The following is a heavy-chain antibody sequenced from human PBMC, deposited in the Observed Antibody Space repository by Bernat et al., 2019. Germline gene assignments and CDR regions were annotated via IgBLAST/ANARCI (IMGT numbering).Heavy chain of an antibody. CDR2: ISYDGSNK. Sequence: VQLVESGGGVVQPGRSLRLSCAASGFTFSSYAMHWVRQAPGKGLEWVAVISYDGSNKYYADSVKGRFTISRDNSKNTLYLQMNSLRAEDTAVYYCARILGYCSGGSCYSDYWGQGTLVTVSS. D-gene: IGHD2-15*01. CDR1: GFTFSSYA. J-gene: IGHJ4*02. CDR3: ARILGYCSGGSCYSDY. V-gene: IGHV3-30*01.